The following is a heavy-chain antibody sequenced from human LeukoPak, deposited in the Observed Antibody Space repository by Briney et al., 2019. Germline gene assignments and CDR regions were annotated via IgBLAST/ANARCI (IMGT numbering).Heavy chain of an antibody. CDR2: IRHDGSNK. CDR3: AFESMTTVTFDY. D-gene: IGHD4-11*01. J-gene: IGHJ4*02. V-gene: IGHV3-30*02. CDR1: GFTFSSYG. Sequence: QTGGSLRLSCAASGFTFSSYGMHWVRQAPGKGLEWVAFIRHDGSNKYYADSVKGRFTISRDNYKNTLYLQMNSLRAEDTAVYYCAFESMTTVTFDYWGQGTLVTVSS.